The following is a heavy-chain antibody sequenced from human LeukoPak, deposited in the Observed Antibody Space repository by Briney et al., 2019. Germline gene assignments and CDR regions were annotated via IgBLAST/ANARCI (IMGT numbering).Heavy chain of an antibody. CDR2: IIPIFGTA. V-gene: IGHV1-69*13. Sequence: ASVKVSCKASGGTFSSYAISWVRQAPGQGLEWLGGIIPIFGTANYAQKFQGRVTITADESTSTAYMELSSLRSEDTAVYYCVVCYGTSNGYPQYFDYWGQGALVTVSS. J-gene: IGHJ4*02. D-gene: IGHD3-22*01. CDR3: VVCYGTSNGYPQYFDY. CDR1: GGTFSSYA.